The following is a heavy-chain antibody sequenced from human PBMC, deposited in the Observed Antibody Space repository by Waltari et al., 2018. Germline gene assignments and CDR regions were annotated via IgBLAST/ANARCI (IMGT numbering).Heavy chain of an antibody. CDR1: GYSFSSFG. V-gene: IGHV1-18*04. CDR3: ARGNSAGSTWSHIDS. CDR2: ISTYKGDK. D-gene: IGHD1-7*01. Sequence: QVQLVQSGGEVKKPGASVKVSCKTAGYSFSSFGMHWVRQAPGQGLEWMGWISTYKGDKNYVEKYQGRVTLTPKTATRTAYMELRRLTSDDTAGYYCARGNSAGSTWSHIDSWGQGTLVTVSS. J-gene: IGHJ4*02.